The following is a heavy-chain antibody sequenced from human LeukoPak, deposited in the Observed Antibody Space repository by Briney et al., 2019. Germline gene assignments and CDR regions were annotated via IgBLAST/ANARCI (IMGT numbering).Heavy chain of an antibody. CDR3: AKNIGYDYPSDY. CDR2: ISSSSSHT. Sequence: GGSLRLSCAASGFIFSDYYMSWIRQAPGKGLKWVSDISSSSSHTNYADSVKGRFTISRDNAKNSLYLQMNSLKAEDTAVYYCAKNIGYDYPSDYWGQGTLVTVSS. J-gene: IGHJ4*02. CDR1: GFIFSDYY. D-gene: IGHD5-12*01. V-gene: IGHV3-11*06.